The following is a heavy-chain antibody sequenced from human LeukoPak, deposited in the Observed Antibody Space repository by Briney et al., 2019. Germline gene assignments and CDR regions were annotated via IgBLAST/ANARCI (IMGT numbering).Heavy chain of an antibody. V-gene: IGHV4-59*01. CDR3: AGSYYDSSGTFDY. Sequence: SETLSLTCTVSGGSISNYYWSWIRQPPGKGLEWIGYIYYSGSTNYNPALRSRVTISVDRSKNQFSLKLSSVTAADTAVYYCAGSYYDSSGTFDYWGQGALVTVSS. J-gene: IGHJ4*02. CDR1: GGSISNYY. D-gene: IGHD3-22*01. CDR2: IYYSGST.